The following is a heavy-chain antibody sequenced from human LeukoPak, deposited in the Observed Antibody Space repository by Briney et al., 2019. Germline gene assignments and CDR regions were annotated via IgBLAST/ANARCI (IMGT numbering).Heavy chain of an antibody. D-gene: IGHD5-18*01. CDR3: ARGRKYTSGYRVTELGSGYSDY. Sequence: PSETLSLTCSVSDFSISSGYYWGWVRQPPEKRLEWIGSISYSGSPYYNPSLKSRVTQALDTSKNQFSLKLSSVTAADTAVYYCARGRKYTSGYRVTELGSGYSDYWGQGTLVTVSS. V-gene: IGHV4-38-2*02. CDR2: ISYSGSP. CDR1: DFSISSGYY. J-gene: IGHJ4*02.